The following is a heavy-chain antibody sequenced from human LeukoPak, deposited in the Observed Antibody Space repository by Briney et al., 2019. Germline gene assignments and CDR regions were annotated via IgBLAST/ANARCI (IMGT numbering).Heavy chain of an antibody. D-gene: IGHD5-18*01. CDR1: GGSIRNNY. V-gene: IGHV4-59*08. CDR2: ISYSGSS. Sequence: PSETLSLTCTVPGGSIRNNYWSWIRQPPGKGLGWIGYISYSGSSNYNPSLKSRATISLATSKSQFSLRLSSVTAADTAVYYCARHFADTGMVGGYWGQGTLVTVSS. J-gene: IGHJ4*02. CDR3: ARHFADTGMVGGY.